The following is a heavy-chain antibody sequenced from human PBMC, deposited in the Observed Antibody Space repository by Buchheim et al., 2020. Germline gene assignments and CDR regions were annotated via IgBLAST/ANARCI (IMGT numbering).Heavy chain of an antibody. CDR3: AREQHSYGTLEKYNWFDP. V-gene: IGHV4-4*02. CDR2: IYHSGST. D-gene: IGHD5-18*01. Sequence: QVQLQESGPGLVKPSGTLSLTCAVSGGSINSSNWWTWVRQPPGKGLEWIGEIYHSGSTNYNPSLKSRVTITVDKSKNQFSLKLISVTAADTAVYYCAREQHSYGTLEKYNWFDPWGQGTL. J-gene: IGHJ5*02. CDR1: GGSINSSNW.